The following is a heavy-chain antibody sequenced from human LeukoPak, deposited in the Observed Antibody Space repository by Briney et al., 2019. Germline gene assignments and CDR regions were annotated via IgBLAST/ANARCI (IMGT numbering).Heavy chain of an antibody. CDR1: GYTFTSCD. D-gene: IGHD3-10*01. CDR3: ARVMPFVVRQRRVHYYYYMDV. J-gene: IGHJ6*03. V-gene: IGHV1-8*01. Sequence: ASVKVSCKASGYTFTSCDINWVRQATGQGLEWMGWMNPNSGNTGYAQKFQGRVTMTRNTSISTAYMELSSLRSEDTAVYYCARVMPFVVRQRRVHYYYYMDVWGKGTTVTISS. CDR2: MNPNSGNT.